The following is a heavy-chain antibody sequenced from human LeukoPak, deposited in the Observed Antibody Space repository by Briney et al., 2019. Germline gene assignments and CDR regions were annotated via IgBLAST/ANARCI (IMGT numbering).Heavy chain of an antibody. J-gene: IGHJ4*02. V-gene: IGHV4-59*08. CDR3: ARGTMGFDY. CDR1: GGSISSYY. D-gene: IGHD3-10*01. Sequence: SETLSLTCTVSGGSISSYYWSWIRQPPGKGLEWIGYIYYSGSTNYNPSLKSRVTISVDTSKNQFSLKLSSVTAADTAVYYCARGTMGFDYWGQGTLVTVSS. CDR2: IYYSGST.